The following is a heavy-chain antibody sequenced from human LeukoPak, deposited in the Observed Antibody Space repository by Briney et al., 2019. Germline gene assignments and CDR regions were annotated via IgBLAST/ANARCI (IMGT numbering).Heavy chain of an antibody. J-gene: IGHJ4*02. D-gene: IGHD1-26*01. CDR3: ARGRRSGSYLDC. CDR2: FAHSGEV. V-gene: IGHV4-34*01. Sequence: KASETLSFTCAVYGGSVGGFYWKWLRQPPRKGLEWIGEFAHSGEVNYNSSLKSRLTISEDTSHNQFSLKMTSVTAADTGVYFCARGRRSGSYLDCWGQGILVTVSS. CDR1: GGSVGGFY.